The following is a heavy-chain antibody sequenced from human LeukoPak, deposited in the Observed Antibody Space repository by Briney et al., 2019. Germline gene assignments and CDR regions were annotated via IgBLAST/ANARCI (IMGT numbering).Heavy chain of an antibody. V-gene: IGHV3-64*02. Sequence: GGSLRLSCAASGFSFSRYEMNWVRQAPGKGLEYVSAISNNGVSTYYGDSVKDRFTISRDNSKSTLYLQMSSLRGEDTAVYYCAMNWNCDYWGQGTLVTVSS. CDR3: AMNWNCDY. CDR1: GFSFSRYE. CDR2: ISNNGVST. D-gene: IGHD1-1*01. J-gene: IGHJ4*02.